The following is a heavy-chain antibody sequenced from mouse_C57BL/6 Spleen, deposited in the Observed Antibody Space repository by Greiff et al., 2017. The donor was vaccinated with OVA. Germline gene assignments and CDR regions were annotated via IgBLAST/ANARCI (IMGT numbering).Heavy chain of an antibody. D-gene: IGHD2-14*01. J-gene: IGHJ2*01. Sequence: QVQLQQSVAERVRPGTSVPVCCRASVYAFTQYLIEWVKPRPGQGLEWIGVINPGSGGTNYNEKFKGKATLTADKSSSTAYMQLSSLTSDDSAVYGGARGVHANPFDYWSQGTPPSVSS. V-gene: IGHV1-54*01. CDR1: VYAFTQYL. CDR3: ARGVHANPFDY. CDR2: INPGSGGT.